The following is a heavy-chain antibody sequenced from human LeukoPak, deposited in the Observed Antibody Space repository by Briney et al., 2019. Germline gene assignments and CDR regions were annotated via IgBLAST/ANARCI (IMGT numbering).Heavy chain of an antibody. V-gene: IGHV4-61*01. CDR1: GGSVSSGSYY. CDR3: ARDLVPGYCSGGSCYPGDAFGI. J-gene: IGHJ3*02. CDR2: IYYSGST. Sequence: SETLSLTCTVSGGSVSSGSYYWSWIRQPPGKGLEWIGYIYYSGSTNYNPSLKSRVTISVDTSKNQFSLKLSSVTAADTAVYYCARDLVPGYCSGGSCYPGDAFGIWGQGTMVTVSS. D-gene: IGHD2-15*01.